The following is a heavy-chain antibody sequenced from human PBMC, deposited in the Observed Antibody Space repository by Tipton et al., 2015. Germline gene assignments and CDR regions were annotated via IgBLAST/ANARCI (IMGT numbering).Heavy chain of an antibody. V-gene: IGHV3-33*05. CDR2: ISWDGRNK. J-gene: IGHJ4*02. CDR3: ARDYCSVTSCYDY. Sequence: SLRLSCAASGFTFSSYAMHWVRQAPGKGLEWVAVISWDGRNKYYADSVKGRFTVSRDTSKNTLYLQMDSLGADDTAVYYCARDYCSVTSCYDYWGQGTLVTVSS. CDR1: GFTFSSYA. D-gene: IGHD2-2*01.